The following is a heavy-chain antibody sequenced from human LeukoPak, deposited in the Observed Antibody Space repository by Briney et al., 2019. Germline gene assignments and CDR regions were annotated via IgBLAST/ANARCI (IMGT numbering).Heavy chain of an antibody. CDR2: IYYSGST. D-gene: IGHD6-13*01. Sequence: PSETLSLTCSVSGYSIGSGYDWSWIRQPPGKGLEWIGNIYYSGSTFYNPSLKSRVTISVDTSKNQFSLKLSSVTAADTAVYYCARGYSSSWYFNWFDPWGQGTLVTVSS. V-gene: IGHV4-38-2*02. CDR3: ARGYSSSWYFNWFDP. CDR1: GYSIGSGYD. J-gene: IGHJ5*02.